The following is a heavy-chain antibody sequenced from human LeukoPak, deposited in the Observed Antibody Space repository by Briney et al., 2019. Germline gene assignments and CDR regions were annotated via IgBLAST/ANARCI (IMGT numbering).Heavy chain of an antibody. CDR3: ARVGGQYWFDP. V-gene: IGHV1-2*02. CDR1: GYTFTAYY. D-gene: IGHD3-16*01. J-gene: IGHJ5*02. Sequence: GASVKVSCKASGYTFTAYYLYWVRQAPGQELEWIGWIYPASGGTNYAQKFQGRITMTRDTSITTAYMELSRLRSDDTAVYYCARVGGQYWFDPWGQGTLVTVSS. CDR2: IYPASGGT.